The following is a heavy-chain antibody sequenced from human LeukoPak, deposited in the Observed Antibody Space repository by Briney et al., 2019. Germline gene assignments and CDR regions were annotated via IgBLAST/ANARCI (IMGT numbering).Heavy chain of an antibody. Sequence: GASVKVSCKASGYTFTSYGISWVRQAPGQGLEWMGWISAYNGNTNYAQKLQGRVTMTTDTSTSTAYMELRSLRSDDTAVYYCARSYRRHFYYDSSAQQDYFDYWGQGTLVTVSS. V-gene: IGHV1-18*01. CDR1: GYTFTSYG. J-gene: IGHJ4*02. CDR3: ARSYRRHFYYDSSAQQDYFDY. D-gene: IGHD3-22*01. CDR2: ISAYNGNT.